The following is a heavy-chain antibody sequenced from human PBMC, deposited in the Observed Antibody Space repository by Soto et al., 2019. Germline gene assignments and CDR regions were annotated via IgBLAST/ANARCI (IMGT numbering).Heavy chain of an antibody. V-gene: IGHV1-69*13. J-gene: IGHJ6*02. Sequence: ASVKVSCKASGGTFSSYAISWVRQAPGQGLEWMGGIIPIFGTANYAQKFQGRVTITADESTSTAYMELSSLRSEDTAVYYCARDLPAAKHPYYYYGMDVWGQGTTVTVSS. D-gene: IGHD2-2*01. CDR1: GGTFSSYA. CDR2: IIPIFGTA. CDR3: ARDLPAAKHPYYYYGMDV.